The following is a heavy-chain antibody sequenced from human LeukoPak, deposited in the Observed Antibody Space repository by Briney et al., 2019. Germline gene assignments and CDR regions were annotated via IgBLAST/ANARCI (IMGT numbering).Heavy chain of an antibody. CDR1: GFTLSTYW. CDR2: ISSGGTTI. D-gene: IGHD6-19*01. V-gene: IGHV3-48*02. CDR3: ARDRSRSAAPSLSY. Sequence: GGSLRLSCAAAGFTLSTYWMQRVRQAPGKGLEWVSYISSGGTTIYYADSVRGRFTISRDNAKNSLYLQMNSLGDEDTAVYYCARDRSRSAAPSLSYWGQGALVTVSS. J-gene: IGHJ4*02.